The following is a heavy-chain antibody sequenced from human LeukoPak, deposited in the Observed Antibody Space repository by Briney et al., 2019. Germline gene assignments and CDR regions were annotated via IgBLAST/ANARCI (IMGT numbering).Heavy chain of an antibody. CDR1: GSSFTSYW. V-gene: IGHV5-51*01. J-gene: IGHJ4*02. Sequence: GESLKIYCKGSGSSFTSYWIGWVRQMPGKGLEWMGIIYPGDSDTRYSPSFQGQVTISADKSISTAYLPWSSLKASDTAMYYCARSRDPEFDYWGQGTLVTVSS. D-gene: IGHD2-21*02. CDR3: ARSRDPEFDY. CDR2: IYPGDSDT.